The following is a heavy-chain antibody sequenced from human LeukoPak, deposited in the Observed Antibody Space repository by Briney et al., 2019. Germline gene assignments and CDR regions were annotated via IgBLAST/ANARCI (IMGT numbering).Heavy chain of an antibody. Sequence: PSETLSLTCTVSGYSISSGYYWGWIRQPPGKGLEWIGSIYHSGSTYYNPSLKSRVTISVDTSKNQFSLKLSSVTAADTAVYYCARLDWWNAFDIWGQGTMVTVSS. CDR1: GYSISSGYY. V-gene: IGHV4-38-2*02. J-gene: IGHJ3*02. CDR2: IYHSGST. D-gene: IGHD2-8*02. CDR3: ARLDWWNAFDI.